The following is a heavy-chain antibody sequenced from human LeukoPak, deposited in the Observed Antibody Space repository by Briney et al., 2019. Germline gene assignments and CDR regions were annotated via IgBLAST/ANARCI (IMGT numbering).Heavy chain of an antibody. CDR2: ISSSSSYI. CDR1: GFTFSRYS. Sequence: GGSLRLSCAASGFTFSRYSMNWVRQAPGKGLEWVSSISSSSSYIYYADSVKGRFTISRDNAKNSLYLQMNSLRAEDTAVYYCVRTYSSGWPVAFDIWGQGTMVTVSS. J-gene: IGHJ3*02. CDR3: VRTYSSGWPVAFDI. V-gene: IGHV3-21*01. D-gene: IGHD6-19*01.